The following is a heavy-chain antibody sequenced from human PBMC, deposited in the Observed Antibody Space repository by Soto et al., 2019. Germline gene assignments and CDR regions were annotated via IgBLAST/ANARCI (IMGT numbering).Heavy chain of an antibody. Sequence: PSETLSLTCTVSGGSVSSGSYYWSWIRQPPGKGLEWIGYIYYSGSTNYNPSLKSRVTISVDTSKNQFSLKLSSVTAADTAVYYCARVGRYCSGGSCYSPNFDYWGQGTLVTAPQ. J-gene: IGHJ4*02. V-gene: IGHV4-61*01. CDR2: IYYSGST. CDR1: GGSVSSGSYY. D-gene: IGHD2-15*01. CDR3: ARVGRYCSGGSCYSPNFDY.